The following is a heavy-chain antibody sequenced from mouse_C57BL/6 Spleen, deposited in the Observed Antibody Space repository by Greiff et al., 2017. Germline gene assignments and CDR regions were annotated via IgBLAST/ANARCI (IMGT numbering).Heavy chain of an antibody. Sequence: EVQLQQSGPELVKPGASVKISCKASGYSFTGYYMNWVKQSPEKSLEWIGEINPSTGGTTYNQKFKAKATLTVDKSSSTAYMQLKGLTSEDSAVYYCARWGYYGHRGYFDYWGQGTTLTVSS. V-gene: IGHV1-42*01. J-gene: IGHJ2*01. CDR1: GYSFTGYY. D-gene: IGHD1-1*01. CDR2: INPSTGGT. CDR3: ARWGYYGHRGYFDY.